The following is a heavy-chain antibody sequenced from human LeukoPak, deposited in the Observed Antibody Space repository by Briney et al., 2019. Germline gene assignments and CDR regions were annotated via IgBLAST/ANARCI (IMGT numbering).Heavy chain of an antibody. J-gene: IGHJ4*02. CDR1: GGSFSGYY. CDR2: INHSGST. D-gene: IGHD3-22*01. V-gene: IGHV4-34*01. CDR3: ARVRRHYYDSSGLVDY. Sequence: PSETLSLTCAVYGGSFSGYYWSWIRQPPGKGLEWIGEINHSGSTNYNPSLKSRVTISVDTSKNQFSLKLSPVTAADTAVYYCARVRRHYYDSSGLVDYWGQGTLVTVSS.